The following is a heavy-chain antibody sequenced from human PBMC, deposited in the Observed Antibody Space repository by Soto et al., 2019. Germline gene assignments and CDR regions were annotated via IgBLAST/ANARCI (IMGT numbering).Heavy chain of an antibody. J-gene: IGHJ4*02. CDR2: ISATGGST. V-gene: IGHV3-23*01. CDR3: AKDRLAGNFDY. Sequence: PGGSLRLSCADSGFTFNNYAMNWVRQAPGKGLEWVATISATGGSTYYADSVKGRFTISRDNSKNTLYLQMNGLRVEDTAVYYCAKDRLAGNFDYWGQGTQVTVSS. CDR1: GFTFNNYA.